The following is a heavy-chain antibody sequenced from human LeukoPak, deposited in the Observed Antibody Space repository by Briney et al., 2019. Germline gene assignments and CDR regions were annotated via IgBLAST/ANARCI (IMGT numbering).Heavy chain of an antibody. CDR3: VKNFWSDKYYFYYMDV. D-gene: IGHD3-3*01. CDR1: GFSFSSYV. V-gene: IGHV3-23*01. J-gene: IGHJ6*03. Sequence: PGGSLRLSCAASGFSFSSYVMSWVRRAPGKGLEWVSAISGSSGSAYYADSVKGRFTISRDNPKNTLYLQMNSLRAEDTAVYYCVKNFWSDKYYFYYMDVWGKGTTVTVSS. CDR2: ISGSSGSA.